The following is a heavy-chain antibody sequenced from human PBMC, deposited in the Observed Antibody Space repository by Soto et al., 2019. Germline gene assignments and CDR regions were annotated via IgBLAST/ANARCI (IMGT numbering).Heavy chain of an antibody. V-gene: IGHV3-20*04. CDR1: GFSFDDYG. D-gene: IGHD6-13*01. J-gene: IGHJ5*02. CDR2: INWNGGST. CDR3: VRVFILSSSWYGGPNRFDP. Sequence: GGSLRLCCAASGFSFDDYGMNWVRQAPGKGLEKISGINWNGGSTSYADYVKGRFNISRANAKESLYLQMNSLRFEDTALYYCVRVFILSSSWYGGPNRFDPWGQVTLVTVSS.